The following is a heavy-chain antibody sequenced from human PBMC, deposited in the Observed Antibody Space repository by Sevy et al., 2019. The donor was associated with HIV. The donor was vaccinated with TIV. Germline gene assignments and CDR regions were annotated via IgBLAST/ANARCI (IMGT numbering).Heavy chain of an antibody. J-gene: IGHJ4*02. CDR2: ISSSSSYT. D-gene: IGHD1-26*01. Sequence: GGSLRLSCAASGFTFSDYYMSWIRQAPGKGLEWVSYISSSSSYTNYADSVKGRFTISRDNAKNSLYLQMNSLRAEDTAVYYCARVDLYSGSYYGYWGQRTLVTVSS. CDR1: GFTFSDYY. CDR3: ARVDLYSGSYYGY. V-gene: IGHV3-11*06.